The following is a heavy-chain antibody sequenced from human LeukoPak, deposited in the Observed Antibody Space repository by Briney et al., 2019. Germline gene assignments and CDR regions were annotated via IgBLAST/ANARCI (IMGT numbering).Heavy chain of an antibody. CDR2: INPSGGST. CDR1: GYTFTSYY. D-gene: IGHD2-2*01. V-gene: IGHV1-46*01. Sequence: ASVKVSCKASGYTFTSYYMHWVRQAPGQGLEWMGIINPSGGSTSYAQKFQGRVTMTRDTSTSTVYMELSSLRSEDTAVYYCARDLGYCSSTSCQPPFYGMDVWGQGTTVTVSS. J-gene: IGHJ6*02. CDR3: ARDLGYCSSTSCQPPFYGMDV.